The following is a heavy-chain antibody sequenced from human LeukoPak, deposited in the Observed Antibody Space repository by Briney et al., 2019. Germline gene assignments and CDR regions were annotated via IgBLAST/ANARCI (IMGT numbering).Heavy chain of an antibody. CDR3: ARGGVAVAGTLWYFDP. D-gene: IGHD6-19*01. J-gene: IGHJ2*01. CDR1: GFTFSSYA. V-gene: IGHV3-64*01. Sequence: GGSLRLSCAASGFTFSSYAMHWVRQAPGKGLEYVSGISSNGGSTYYANSVEGRFTVSRDNSKNTLYLQMGSLRAEDMAVYYCARGGVAVAGTLWYFDPWGRGTLVTVSS. CDR2: ISSNGGST.